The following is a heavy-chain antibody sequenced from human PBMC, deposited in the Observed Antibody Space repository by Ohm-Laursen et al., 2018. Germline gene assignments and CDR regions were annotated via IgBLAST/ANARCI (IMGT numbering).Heavy chain of an antibody. V-gene: IGHV4-34*01. J-gene: IGHJ1*01. CDR2: INHSGST. Sequence: PPGTLSLTCAVYGGSFSGYYWSWIRQPPGKGLEWIGEINHSGSTNYNPSLKSRVTISADTSKNQCSLKLSSVTAADTAVYYCARTPLNYYDSSSSGRRYFQHWGQGTLVTVSS. CDR1: GGSFSGYY. CDR3: ARTPLNYYDSSSSGRRYFQH. D-gene: IGHD3-22*01.